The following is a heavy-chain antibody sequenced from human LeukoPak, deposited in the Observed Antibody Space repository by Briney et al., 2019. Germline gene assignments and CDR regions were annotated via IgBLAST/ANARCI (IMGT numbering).Heavy chain of an antibody. CDR3: ARSILRFFADAFDI. Sequence: SSETLSLTCTVSGGSISSYYWSWIRQPPGKGLEWIGYIYYSGSTNYNPSLKSRVTISVDTSKNQFSLKLSSVTAADTAVYYCARSILRFFADAFDIWGQGTMVTVSS. J-gene: IGHJ3*02. CDR1: GGSISSYY. V-gene: IGHV4-59*01. CDR2: IYYSGST. D-gene: IGHD3-3*01.